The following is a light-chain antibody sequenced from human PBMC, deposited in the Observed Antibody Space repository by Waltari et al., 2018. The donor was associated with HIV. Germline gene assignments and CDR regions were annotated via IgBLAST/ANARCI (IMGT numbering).Light chain of an antibody. V-gene: IGLV2-14*03. CDR1: SSDVGHYNY. Sequence: QSALTQPASVSGSPGQSITISCTGTSSDVGHYNYVSWYQQLPDRAPKLMIYHVDIRPSGVSYRFSGSKSGNTASLTISGLQPEDEADYYCTSYTATTTYVFGTGTKVTVL. CDR3: TSYTATTTYV. CDR2: HVD. J-gene: IGLJ1*01.